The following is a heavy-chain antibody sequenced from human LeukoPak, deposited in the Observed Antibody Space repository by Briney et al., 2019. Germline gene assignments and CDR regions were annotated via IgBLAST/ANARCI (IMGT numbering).Heavy chain of an antibody. CDR3: ARYDGSGFDY. Sequence: GGSLRLSCAASGFAFSSYVMTWVRQAPGKGLEWVSSIRSSGSYIYYADSVRGRFTISRDNAKNSLYLQMNSLRAEDTAVYYCARYDGSGFDYWGQGTLVTVSS. CDR2: IRSSGSYI. J-gene: IGHJ4*02. V-gene: IGHV3-21*01. CDR1: GFAFSSYV. D-gene: IGHD3-22*01.